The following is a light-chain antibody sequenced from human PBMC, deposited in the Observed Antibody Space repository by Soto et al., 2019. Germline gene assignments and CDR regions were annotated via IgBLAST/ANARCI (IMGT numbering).Light chain of an antibody. CDR2: AAS. V-gene: IGKV1-9*01. CDR1: QGISSY. CDR3: KQLNSYPLT. J-gene: IGKJ1*01. Sequence: DIQLTQSPSFLSASVGDRVTITCRASQGISSYLAWYQQKPGKAPNLLIYAASTLHTGVPSRFSGSGSGTEFTLTIISLQPEEFATYYCKQLNSYPLTFGQGTKVKIK.